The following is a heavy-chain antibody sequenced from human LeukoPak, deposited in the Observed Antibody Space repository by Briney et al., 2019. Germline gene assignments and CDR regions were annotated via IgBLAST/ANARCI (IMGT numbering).Heavy chain of an antibody. D-gene: IGHD3-3*01. V-gene: IGHV1-69*01. CDR3: ARMGITIFGVVIMRYYGMDV. CDR2: IIPIFGTA. Sequence: GASVKVSCKASGGTFSSYAISWVRQAPGQGLEWMGGIIPIFGTANYAQKFQGGVTITADESTSTAYMELSSLRSEDTAVYYCARMGITIFGVVIMRYYGMDVWGQGTTVTVSS. CDR1: GGTFSSYA. J-gene: IGHJ6*02.